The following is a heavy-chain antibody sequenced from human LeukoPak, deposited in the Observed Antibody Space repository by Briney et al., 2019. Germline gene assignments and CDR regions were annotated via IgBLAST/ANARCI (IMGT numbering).Heavy chain of an antibody. Sequence: GDSVKVSCKASGYTFTSYLIHWVRQAPGQSLEWMGWINVGNDNTKYSQIFQGRVTITRDTSASTAYMELSSLRSEDTAVYYCARDSIWGSGTYGFDYWGRGALVTVSS. J-gene: IGHJ4*02. CDR3: ARDSIWGSGTYGFDY. V-gene: IGHV1-3*01. CDR1: GYTFTSYL. CDR2: INVGNDNT. D-gene: IGHD1-26*01.